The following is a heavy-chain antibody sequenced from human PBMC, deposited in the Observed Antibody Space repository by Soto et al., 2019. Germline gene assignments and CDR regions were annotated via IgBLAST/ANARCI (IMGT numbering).Heavy chain of an antibody. CDR3: ARITTVTTYYYYGMDV. CDR2: IDPSDSYT. D-gene: IGHD4-17*01. CDR1: GYSFTSYW. J-gene: IGHJ6*02. Sequence: GESLKISCKGSGYSFTSYWISWVRQMPGKGLEWMGRIDPSDSYTNYSPSFQGHVTISADKSISTAYLQWSSLKASDTAMYYCARITTVTTYYYYGMDVWAKGPRSPSP. V-gene: IGHV5-10-1*01.